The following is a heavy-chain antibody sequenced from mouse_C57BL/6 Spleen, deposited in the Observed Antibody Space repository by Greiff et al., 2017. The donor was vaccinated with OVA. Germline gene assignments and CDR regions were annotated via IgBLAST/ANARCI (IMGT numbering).Heavy chain of an antibody. J-gene: IGHJ2*01. Sequence: QVQLQQSGAELVKPGASVKISCKASGYAFSSYWMNWVKQRPGQGLEWIGQIYPGDGDTNYNEKFKGKATLTVDQSSSTAYMQLSSLTSEDSAVYFCARTDYYGNSYRDYWGQGTTLTVSS. CDR1: GYAFSSYW. D-gene: IGHD1-1*01. CDR3: ARTDYYGNSYRDY. V-gene: IGHV1-80*01. CDR2: IYPGDGDT.